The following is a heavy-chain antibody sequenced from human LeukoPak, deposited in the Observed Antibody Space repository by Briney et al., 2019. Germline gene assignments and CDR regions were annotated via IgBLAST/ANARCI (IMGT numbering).Heavy chain of an antibody. Sequence: GGSLRLSCAASGFTFRSYAMNWVRLAPGKGLEWVSSVAGRGDVTYYADSVKGRFTISRDNSKNTLYLQMNSLRAEDTAVYHCARDDRSSGFYGLDYWGQGTLVTVSS. D-gene: IGHD6-19*01. CDR1: GFTFRSYA. J-gene: IGHJ4*02. CDR3: ARDDRSSGFYGLDY. V-gene: IGHV3-23*01. CDR2: VAGRGDVT.